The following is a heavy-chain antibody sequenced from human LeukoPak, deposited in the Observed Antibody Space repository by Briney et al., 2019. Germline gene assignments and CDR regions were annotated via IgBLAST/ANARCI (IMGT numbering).Heavy chain of an antibody. CDR3: VRDDSRYGGSPGY. V-gene: IGHV3-7*01. D-gene: IGHD1-26*01. CDR1: GFTLSKHW. CDR2: TKEDGSEK. Sequence: AGGSLRLSCAASGFTLSKHWMSWVRQAPGKGLEWVANTKEDGSEKYYVDSVTGRFTISRDNAKNSLYLQMNSLRAEDTAVYYCVRDDSRYGGSPGYWGQGTLVIV. J-gene: IGHJ4*02.